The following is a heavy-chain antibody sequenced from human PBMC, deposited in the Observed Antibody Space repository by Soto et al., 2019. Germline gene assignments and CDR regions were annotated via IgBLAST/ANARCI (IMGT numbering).Heavy chain of an antibody. Sequence: PGGSLRLSCAASGFTFSSYAMSWVRQAPGKGLEWVSGISASGDSTYYADSVKGRFTISRDNSKNTLYLQMNSLRAEDTAVYYCAKGAAVLWFGVRNRFDPRGQGTLVTVSS. D-gene: IGHD3-10*01. J-gene: IGHJ5*02. CDR3: AKGAAVLWFGVRNRFDP. CDR1: GFTFSSYA. V-gene: IGHV3-23*01. CDR2: ISASGDST.